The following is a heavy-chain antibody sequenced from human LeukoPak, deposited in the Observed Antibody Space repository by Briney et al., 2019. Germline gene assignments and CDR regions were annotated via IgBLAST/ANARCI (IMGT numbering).Heavy chain of an antibody. J-gene: IGHJ4*02. D-gene: IGHD5-18*01. Sequence: NPSETLSLTCGVSGYSISSGYYWGWIRQPPGKELEWIGSISHSGSTYYNPSLKSRVTISVDTSENQFSLMLSSVTAADTAVYYCARLLDTAMAFDHWGQGTLVTVSS. V-gene: IGHV4-38-2*01. CDR3: ARLLDTAMAFDH. CDR1: GYSISSGYY. CDR2: ISHSGST.